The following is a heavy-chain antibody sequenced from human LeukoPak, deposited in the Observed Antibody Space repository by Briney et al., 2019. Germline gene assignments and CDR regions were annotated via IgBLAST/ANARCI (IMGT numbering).Heavy chain of an antibody. CDR2: IYYSGST. D-gene: IGHD6-19*01. CDR1: GGSISSSSYY. Sequence: SETLSLTCTVSGGSISSSSYYWGWIRQPPGTGLEWIGSIYYSGSTYYNPSLKSRVTISVDTSKNQFSLKLSSVTAADTAVYYCAREDSSGWLTFDYWGQGTLVTVSS. V-gene: IGHV4-39*02. J-gene: IGHJ4*02. CDR3: AREDSSGWLTFDY.